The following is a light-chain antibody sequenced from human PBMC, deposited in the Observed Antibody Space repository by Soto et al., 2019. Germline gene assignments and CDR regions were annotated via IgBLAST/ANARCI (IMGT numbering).Light chain of an antibody. CDR3: QQYGTSPFT. CDR1: ETIRSNY. V-gene: IGKV3-20*01. Sequence: ETVLTQSPGTLSLSPGERATLSCRASETIRSNYLAWYRQTPGQAPRLLIYGASNRATGIADRFSGSGSRTDFTLIISRLEPEDFALYYCQQYGTSPFTFGQGTTMEIK. J-gene: IGKJ1*01. CDR2: GAS.